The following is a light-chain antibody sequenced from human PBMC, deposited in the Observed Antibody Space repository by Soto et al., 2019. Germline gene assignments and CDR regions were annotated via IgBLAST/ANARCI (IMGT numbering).Light chain of an antibody. J-gene: IGKJ2*01. Sequence: EIVLTQSPGTLSLSPGERATPSCRASQSVSSSYLAWYQQKPGQAPRPLIYGASSRATGIPDRFSGSGSGTDFTLTISRLEPEDFAVYYCQQYGSSPYTFGQGTKLEIK. CDR3: QQYGSSPYT. CDR2: GAS. V-gene: IGKV3-20*01. CDR1: QSVSSSY.